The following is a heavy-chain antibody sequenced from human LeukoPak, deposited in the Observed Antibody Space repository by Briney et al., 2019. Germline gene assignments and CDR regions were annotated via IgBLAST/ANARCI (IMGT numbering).Heavy chain of an antibody. J-gene: IGHJ4*02. Sequence: GGSLRLSCAASGFTFSSYSMNWVRQAPGKGLEWVSSISSSGSYIYYADSVKGRFTISRDNAKNSLYLQMNSLRAEDTAVYYCARLGRTGGAGTRFDYWGQGTLVTVSS. CDR3: ARLGRTGGAGTRFDY. CDR1: GFTFSSYS. D-gene: IGHD6-13*01. V-gene: IGHV3-21*01. CDR2: ISSSGSYI.